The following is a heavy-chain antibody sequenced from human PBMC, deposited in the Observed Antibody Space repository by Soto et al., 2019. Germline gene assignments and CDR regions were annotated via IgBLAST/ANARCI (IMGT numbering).Heavy chain of an antibody. V-gene: IGHV3-48*01. CDR1: GFSFSTHY. CDR2: INRDSTVI. D-gene: IGHD3-22*01. J-gene: IGHJ4*02. Sequence: EEQLVESGGGLVQPGGSLRLSCAASGFSFSTHYMNWVRQTPGKGLEWVSSINRDSTVIKYADSVKGRFTISRDNATNSLSLPMISLRADDTAVYYSLTGDYYLGPGTLVHVSS. CDR3: LTGDYY.